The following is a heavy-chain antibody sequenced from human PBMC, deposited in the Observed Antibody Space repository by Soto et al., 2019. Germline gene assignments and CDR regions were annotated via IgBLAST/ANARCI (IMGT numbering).Heavy chain of an antibody. CDR1: GGTFSSYA. D-gene: IGHD6-6*01. Sequence: ASVKVSCKASGGTFSSYAISWVRQAPGQGLEWMGIINPSGGSTSYAQKFQGRVTMTRDTSTSTVYMELSSLRSEDTAVYYCARGFLEYSSSSVFDYWGQGTLVTVSS. J-gene: IGHJ4*02. V-gene: IGHV1-46*01. CDR2: INPSGGST. CDR3: ARGFLEYSSSSVFDY.